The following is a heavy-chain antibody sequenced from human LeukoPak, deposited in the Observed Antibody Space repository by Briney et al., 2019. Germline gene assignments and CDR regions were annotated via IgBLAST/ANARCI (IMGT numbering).Heavy chain of an antibody. CDR1: GGSISSSSYY. V-gene: IGHV4-39*07. Sequence: SETLSLTCTVSGGSISSSSYYWGWIRQPPGKGLEWIGSIYYSGSTYYNPSLKSRVTTSVDTSKNQFSLKLSSVTAADTAVYYCARDFPLVRSSWPTQGFDYWSQGTLVTVSS. D-gene: IGHD6-13*01. J-gene: IGHJ4*02. CDR2: IYYSGST. CDR3: ARDFPLVRSSWPTQGFDY.